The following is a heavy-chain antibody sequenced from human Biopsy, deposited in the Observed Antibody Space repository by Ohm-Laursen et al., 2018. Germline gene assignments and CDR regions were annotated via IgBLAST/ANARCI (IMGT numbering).Heavy chain of an antibody. Sequence: SSVKVSCKASGDTFTTSAISWVRQVPGLGLDWMGRIIPILGTVDYGQNFQGRVTIRADTSTTFLELTSLRYDDTAVYYCASGDIGGIGLDVWGLGTTVTVSS. D-gene: IGHD3-10*01. CDR2: IIPILGTV. CDR1: GDTFTTSA. CDR3: ASGDIGGIGLDV. J-gene: IGHJ6*02. V-gene: IGHV1-69*04.